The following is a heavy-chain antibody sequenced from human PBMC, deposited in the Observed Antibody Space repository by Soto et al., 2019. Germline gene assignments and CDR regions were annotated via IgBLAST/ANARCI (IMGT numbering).Heavy chain of an antibody. J-gene: IGHJ4*02. CDR1: GYSFTNFH. CDR3: ARDAIGHDNYETIGYYFDH. D-gene: IGHD3-22*01. Sequence: GASVKVSCKASGYSFTNFHIHWVRQAPGQGLEWMGMIDPSGGITRDAQRLQGRITMTRDASTSTVYMELRSLTSEDTAVYYCARDAIGHDNYETIGYYFDHWGQGTLVTVSS. V-gene: IGHV1-46*01. CDR2: IDPSGGIT.